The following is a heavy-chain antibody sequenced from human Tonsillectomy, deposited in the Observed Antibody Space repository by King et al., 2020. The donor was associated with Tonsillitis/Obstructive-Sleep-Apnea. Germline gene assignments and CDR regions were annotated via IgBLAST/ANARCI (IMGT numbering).Heavy chain of an antibody. CDR2: ITPIFNTA. D-gene: IGHD1-26*01. Sequence: VQLVQSGAEVKKPGSSVKVSCKASGGTFSRYAFSWVRQAPGQGLEWMVGITPIFNTATYAQKFQGRVTMTADGSASTAYVELNSLGSDDTAVYYCASRPVGATTGSFDYWGQGTLVTVSS. CDR3: ASRPVGATTGSFDY. J-gene: IGHJ4*02. CDR1: GGTFSRYA. V-gene: IGHV1-69*01.